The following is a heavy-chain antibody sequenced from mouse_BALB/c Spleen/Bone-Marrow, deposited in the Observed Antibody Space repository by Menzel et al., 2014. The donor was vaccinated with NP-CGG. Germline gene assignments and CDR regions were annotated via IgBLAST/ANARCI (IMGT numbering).Heavy chain of an antibody. J-gene: IGHJ3*01. CDR2: VDPSDGYT. CDR1: GYTFTTYW. V-gene: IGHV1-69*02. Sequence: VQLQESGVELVTPGASVKLSCEASGYTFTTYWMHWVKQRPGHGLEWIGQVDPSDGYTNYSQMFKGKATLTVDKSSSTAYMQLSSLSSEDSAVYYCARGGDNFAWFAYWGQGTLVTVSA. CDR3: ARGGDNFAWFAY. D-gene: IGHD1-3*01.